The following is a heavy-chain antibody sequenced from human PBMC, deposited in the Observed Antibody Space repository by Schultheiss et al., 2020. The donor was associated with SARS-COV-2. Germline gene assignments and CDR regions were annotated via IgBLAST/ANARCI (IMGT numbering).Heavy chain of an antibody. Sequence: ASVKVSCKASGYTFTSYDINWVRQATGQGLEWMGWMNPDSGNTGYAQKFQGRVTMTRNTAISTAYMELSSLRYEDTAVYYCARGGYPYGDSHYWGQGTQVTSSS. CDR3: ARGGYPYGDSHY. CDR1: GYTFTSYD. D-gene: IGHD4-17*01. J-gene: IGHJ4*02. CDR2: MNPDSGNT. V-gene: IGHV1-8*01.